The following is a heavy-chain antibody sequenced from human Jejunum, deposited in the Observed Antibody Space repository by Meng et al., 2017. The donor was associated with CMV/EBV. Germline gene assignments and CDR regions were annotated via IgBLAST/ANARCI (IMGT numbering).Heavy chain of an antibody. CDR2: IYTGGAT. CDR3: ARASGFRGAKFDY. CDR1: GASISTYY. Sequence: QVQLQEPGPGLWKHSETLSLTCTVSGASISTYYWTWIRQPAGKGLEWIGHIYTGGATNYNPSLKSRVTMSVDTSKTQFFLRLNSVTAADTAVYFCARASGFRGAKFDYWGQGLLVTVSS. D-gene: IGHD3-10*01. J-gene: IGHJ4*02. V-gene: IGHV4-4*07.